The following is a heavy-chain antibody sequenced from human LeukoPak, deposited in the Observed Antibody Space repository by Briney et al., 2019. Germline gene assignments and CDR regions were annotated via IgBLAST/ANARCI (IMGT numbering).Heavy chain of an antibody. D-gene: IGHD6-19*01. J-gene: IGHJ4*02. CDR2: ISYDGSNK. CDR1: GFTFSSYA. Sequence: GGSLRLSCAASGFTFSSYAMHWVRQAPGKGLEWVAVISYDGSNKYYADSVEGRFTISRDNSKNTLYLQMNSLRAEDTAVYYCAREGSSGWYEGVIDYWGQGTLVTVSS. CDR3: AREGSSGWYEGVIDY. V-gene: IGHV3-30*04.